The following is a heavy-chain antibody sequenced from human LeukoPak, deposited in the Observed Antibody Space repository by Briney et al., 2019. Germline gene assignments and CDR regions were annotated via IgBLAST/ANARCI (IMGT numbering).Heavy chain of an antibody. V-gene: IGHV4-39*01. Sequence: SETLPLTCTVSGGSISSSSYYWGWLRHPPGKGLEWIGSSYYSGSTYYNPSLKSRVTISVDTSKNQFSLKLSSVTAADTAVYDCARRLGKQWLVRGYYFDYWGQGTLVTVSS. CDR1: GGSISSSSYY. CDR2: SYYSGST. D-gene: IGHD6-19*01. CDR3: ARRLGKQWLVRGYYFDY. J-gene: IGHJ4*02.